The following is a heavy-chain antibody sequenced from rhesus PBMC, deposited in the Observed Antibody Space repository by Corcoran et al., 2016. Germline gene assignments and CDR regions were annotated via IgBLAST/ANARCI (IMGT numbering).Heavy chain of an antibody. D-gene: IGHD7-45*01. J-gene: IGHJ4*01. V-gene: IGHV3S18*01. CDR2: ISYTGGST. Sequence: EVQLVESGGGLAKPGGSLGLSCAASGFSFSDDYMYWVRQAPGKGLEWVSGISYTGGSTYYADSVKGRFTISRENAKNTLYLQMDSLRAEDTAVYYCARGGLTAFFDYWGQGVLVTVSS. CDR1: GFSFSDDY. CDR3: ARGGLTAFFDY.